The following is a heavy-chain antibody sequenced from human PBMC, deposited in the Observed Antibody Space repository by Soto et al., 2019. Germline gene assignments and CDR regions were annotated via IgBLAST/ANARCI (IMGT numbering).Heavy chain of an antibody. J-gene: IGHJ4*02. D-gene: IGHD4-17*01. V-gene: IGHV4-31*02. CDR2: VYYSGST. Sequence: QVQLQESGPGLVKPSQNLSLTCTVSGGSISSGGYYWSWIRQHPGKVLEWIRYVYYSGSTYYNPTLKSRVTISVDSSKNQFSLKLSFVTAADTAVYYCARNPTVWGQGTLVTVSS. CDR1: GGSISSGGYY. CDR3: ARNPTV.